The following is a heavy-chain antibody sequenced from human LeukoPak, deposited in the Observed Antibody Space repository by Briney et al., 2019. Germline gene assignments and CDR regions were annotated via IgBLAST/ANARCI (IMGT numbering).Heavy chain of an antibody. CDR1: GFTFSSYG. V-gene: IGHV3-33*01. Sequence: GGSLRLSCAASGFTFSSYGMHWVRQAPGKGLEWVAVIWYDGSNKYYADSVKGRFTISRDNSKNTLYLQMNSLRAEDTAVYYCASAPGTSSGWYGLEYYFDYWGQGTLVTVSS. D-gene: IGHD6-19*01. CDR3: ASAPGTSSGWYGLEYYFDY. CDR2: IWYDGSNK. J-gene: IGHJ4*02.